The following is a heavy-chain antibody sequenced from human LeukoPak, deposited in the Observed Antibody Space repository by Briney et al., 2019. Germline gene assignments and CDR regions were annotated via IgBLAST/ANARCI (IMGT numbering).Heavy chain of an antibody. CDR1: GGSISSYY. CDR3: ASTAVVPAATGWFDP. J-gene: IGHJ5*02. V-gene: IGHV4-59*10. D-gene: IGHD2-2*01. Sequence: SETLSLTCAVYGGSISSYYWSWIRQPAGKGLEWIGRIYTSGSTNYNPSLKSRVTMSVDTSKNQFSLKLSSVTAADTAGYYCASTAVVPAATGWFDPWGQGTLVTVSS. CDR2: IYTSGST.